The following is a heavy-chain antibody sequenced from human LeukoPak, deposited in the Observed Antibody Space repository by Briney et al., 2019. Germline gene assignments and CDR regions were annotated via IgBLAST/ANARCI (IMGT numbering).Heavy chain of an antibody. CDR1: GYTFTSYY. CDR3: ARGPTMIVPKGY. Sequence: EASVKVSCKASGYTFTSYYMHWVRQAPGQGLEWMGIINPSGGSTSYAQKFHGRVSMTRDTSTSTVYMELSSLRSEDTAMYYCARGPTMIVPKGYWGQGTLVTVSS. J-gene: IGHJ4*02. V-gene: IGHV1-46*01. D-gene: IGHD3-22*01. CDR2: INPSGGST.